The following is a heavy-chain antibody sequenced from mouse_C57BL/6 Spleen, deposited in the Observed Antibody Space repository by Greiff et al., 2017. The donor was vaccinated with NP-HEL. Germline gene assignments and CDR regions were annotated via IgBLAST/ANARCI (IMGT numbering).Heavy chain of an antibody. V-gene: IGHV1-80*01. J-gene: IGHJ3*01. D-gene: IGHD1-1*01. Sequence: VQLQESGAELVKPGASVKISCKASGYAFSSYWMNWVKQRPGKGLEWIGQIYPGDGDTNYNGKFKGKATLTADKSSSTAYMQLSSLTSEDSAVYFCARDDYGSSRFAYWGQGTLVTVSA. CDR3: ARDDYGSSRFAY. CDR2: IYPGDGDT. CDR1: GYAFSSYW.